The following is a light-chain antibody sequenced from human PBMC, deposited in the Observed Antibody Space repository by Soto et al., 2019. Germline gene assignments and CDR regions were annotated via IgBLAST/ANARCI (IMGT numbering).Light chain of an antibody. J-gene: IGKJ5*01. CDR3: HQRNQ. CDR2: GAS. CDR1: QSVSSN. V-gene: IGKV3-15*01. Sequence: EIMLTQSPGTLSASPGERATLSCRASQSVSSNLAWYQQKPGQAPRLLIYGASTRATGIPARFSGTGSGTDFTLTISSVEPEDFAMYYCHQRNQFGQGTRLEIK.